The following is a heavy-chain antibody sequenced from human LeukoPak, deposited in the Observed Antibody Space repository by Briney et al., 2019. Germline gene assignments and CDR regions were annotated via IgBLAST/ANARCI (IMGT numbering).Heavy chain of an antibody. Sequence: SETLSLTCAVYGGSLSGYYWSWIRQPPGKGLEWIGEINHSGSTNYNPSLKSRVTISVDTSKNQFSLKLSSVTAADTAVYYCASLVVAATPDWFDPWGQGTLVTVSS. D-gene: IGHD2-15*01. CDR1: GGSLSGYY. CDR3: ASLVVAATPDWFDP. CDR2: INHSGST. J-gene: IGHJ5*02. V-gene: IGHV4-34*01.